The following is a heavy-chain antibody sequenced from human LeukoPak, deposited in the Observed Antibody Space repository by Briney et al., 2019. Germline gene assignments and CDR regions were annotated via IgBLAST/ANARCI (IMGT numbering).Heavy chain of an antibody. V-gene: IGHV4-59*08. CDR1: GGSISSYY. J-gene: IGHJ4*02. CDR2: IYYSGST. D-gene: IGHD4-17*01. Sequence: SETLSLTCTVSGGSISSYYWSWIRQPPGKGLEWIGYIYYSGSTNYNPSLKSRVTISVDTSKNQFSLKLSSVTAADTAVYYCARQKGDYVDSELDYWGQGTLVTVSS. CDR3: ARQKGDYVDSELDY.